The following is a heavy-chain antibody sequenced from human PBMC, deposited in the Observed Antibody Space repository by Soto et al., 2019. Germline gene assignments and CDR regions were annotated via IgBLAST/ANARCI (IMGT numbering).Heavy chain of an antibody. CDR2: IYYSGST. CDR1: GGSISSYY. Sequence: SETLSLTCTVSGGSISSYYWSWIRQPPGKGLEWIGYIYYSGSTNYNPSLKSRVTISVDTSKNQFSLKLSSVTAADTAVYYCARHRGGSHIDIWGQGTIVTVSS. D-gene: IGHD1-26*01. J-gene: IGHJ3*02. CDR3: ARHRGGSHIDI. V-gene: IGHV4-59*08.